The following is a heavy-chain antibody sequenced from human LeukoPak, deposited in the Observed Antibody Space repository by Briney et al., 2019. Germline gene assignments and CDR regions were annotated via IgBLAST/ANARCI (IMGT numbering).Heavy chain of an antibody. CDR3: ARRAVAVAALFFDY. CDR2: IYYSGST. J-gene: IGHJ4*02. CDR1: GGSISSSSYY. D-gene: IGHD6-19*01. V-gene: IGHV4-39*07. Sequence: SETLSLTCTVSGGSISSSSYYWGWIRQPPGKGLEWVGSIYYSGSTYYNPSLKSRVTISVDTSKNQFSLKLSSVTAADTAVYYCARRAVAVAALFFDYWGQGTLVTVSS.